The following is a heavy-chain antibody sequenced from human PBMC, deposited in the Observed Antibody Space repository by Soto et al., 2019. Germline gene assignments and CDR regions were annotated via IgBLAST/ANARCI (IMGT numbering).Heavy chain of an antibody. CDR2: IDPSDSQT. V-gene: IGHV5-10-1*01. Sequence: PGESLKISCKGSGYSFAGYWITWVRQEPGKGLEWMGRIDPSDSQTYYSPSFRGHVTISATKSITTVFLQWSSLRASDTAMYYRARQIYDSDTGPNFQYYFDSWGQGTPVTVSS. CDR1: GYSFAGYW. D-gene: IGHD3-22*01. J-gene: IGHJ4*02. CDR3: ARQIYDSDTGPNFQYYFDS.